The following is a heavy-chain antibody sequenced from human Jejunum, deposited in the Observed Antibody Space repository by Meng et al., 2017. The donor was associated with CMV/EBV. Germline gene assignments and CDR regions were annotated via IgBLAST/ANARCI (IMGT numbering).Heavy chain of an antibody. CDR1: GVSIGSGDYD. V-gene: IGHV4-30-4*08. J-gene: IGHJ4*02. CDR3: ARGSIFVSFDS. D-gene: IGHD3-3*01. Sequence: QVQLQELGPGLVKPSQTLSLTCAVSGVSIGSGDYDWSWIRQPPGKGLEWIGYIHDTGSTYYNPSLKSRVDISLGTSRNHFSLTLSSVTAEDTAVYFCARGSIFVSFDSWGQGTLVTVSS. CDR2: IHDTGST.